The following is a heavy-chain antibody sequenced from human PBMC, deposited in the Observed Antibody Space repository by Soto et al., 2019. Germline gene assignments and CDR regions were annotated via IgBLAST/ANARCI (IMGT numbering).Heavy chain of an antibody. D-gene: IGHD3-9*01. V-gene: IGHV4-34*01. CDR2: INHSGST. CDR3: ARLAVGLRYFDWLWARSYFDY. J-gene: IGHJ4*02. Sequence: DTLSLTCAVYGVSFSGYYWSWIRQPPGKGLEWIGEINHSGSTNYNPSLKSRVTISVDTSKNQFSLKLSSVTAADTAVYYCARLAVGLRYFDWLWARSYFDYWGQGTLVTVSS. CDR1: GVSFSGYY.